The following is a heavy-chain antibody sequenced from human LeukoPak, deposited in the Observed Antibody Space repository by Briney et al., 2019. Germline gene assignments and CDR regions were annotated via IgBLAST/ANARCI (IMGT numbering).Heavy chain of an antibody. CDR3: ARGRTYGSGRTRSFDP. J-gene: IGHJ5*02. CDR2: INSDGSST. Sequence: XXVWXXRINSDGSSTTYADSVKGRFTISRDNAKNTLYLQMNSLRAEDTAVYYCARGRTYGSGRTRSFDPWGQGTLVTVSS. V-gene: IGHV3-74*01. D-gene: IGHD3-10*01.